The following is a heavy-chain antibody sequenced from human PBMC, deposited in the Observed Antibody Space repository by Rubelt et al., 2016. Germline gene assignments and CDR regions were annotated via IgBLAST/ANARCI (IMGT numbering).Heavy chain of an antibody. V-gene: IGHV3-33*01. CDR3: ARDRAGSSSWYPVFGAFDI. Sequence: QVQLVESGGGVVQPGRSLRLSCAASGFTFSSYGMHWVRQAPGKGLEWVAVIWYDGSNKYYAESVKGRFTISRDNSKNTLYLKMNSLRAEDTAVYYCARDRAGSSSWYPVFGAFDIWGQGTMVTVSS. CDR1: GFTFSSYG. CDR2: IWYDGSNK. D-gene: IGHD6-13*01. J-gene: IGHJ3*02.